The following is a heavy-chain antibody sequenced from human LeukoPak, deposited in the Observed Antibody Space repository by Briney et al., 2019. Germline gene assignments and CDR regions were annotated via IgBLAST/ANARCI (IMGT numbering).Heavy chain of an antibody. D-gene: IGHD1-1*01. J-gene: IGHJ4*02. V-gene: IGHV4-39*01. Sequence: PSETLSLTCSVSGGSINSDGFYWGWVRQPPGKGLEWIGGIYYSGSAYYNPSLKSRVTMSVDTSKRQFSLKLSSVTAADTAVYYCARHGNFFDFWGQGTLVTVSS. CDR3: ARHGNFFDF. CDR1: GGSINSDGFY. CDR2: IYYSGSA.